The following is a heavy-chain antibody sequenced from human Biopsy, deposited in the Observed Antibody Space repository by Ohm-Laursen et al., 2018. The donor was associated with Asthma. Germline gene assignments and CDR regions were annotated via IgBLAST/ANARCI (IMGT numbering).Heavy chain of an antibody. D-gene: IGHD3-3*01. J-gene: IGHJ5*02. CDR1: GGSFSAYY. CDR2: INHRGST. V-gene: IGHV4-34*01. Sequence: SETLSLTCAVYGGSFSAYYWSWIRQPPGKGLEWIAEINHRGSTNYNPSLKSQVTMSVDTSKNQLFLNLSSATAADTAVYYCARAASTAVFWSGYSHNWFDPWGQGTLVTVSS. CDR3: ARAASTAVFWSGYSHNWFDP.